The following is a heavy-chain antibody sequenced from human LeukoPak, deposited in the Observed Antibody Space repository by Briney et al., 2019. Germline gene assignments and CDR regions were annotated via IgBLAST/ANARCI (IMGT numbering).Heavy chain of an antibody. CDR2: IHHSGST. J-gene: IGHJ6*03. CDR3: ARPYYYFIDV. V-gene: IGHV4-4*02. CDR1: GGSISRDNW. Sequence: SETLSLTCTVSGGSISRDNWWGWVRQPPGKGLEWIGEIHHSGSTNYNPSLKSRVTISVNKSENQFSLKLTSVTAADTAVYYCARPYYYFIDVWGRGTTVTVSS.